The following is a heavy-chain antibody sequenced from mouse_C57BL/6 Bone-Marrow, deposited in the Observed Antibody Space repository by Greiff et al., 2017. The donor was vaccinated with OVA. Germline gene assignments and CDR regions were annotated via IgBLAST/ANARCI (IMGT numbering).Heavy chain of an antibody. CDR3: ARSPYGNHEGWYFDV. Sequence: QVQLQQSGAELVRPGTSVKMSCKASGYTFTNYWIGWAKQRPGHGLEWIGDIYPGGGYTNYNEKFKGKATLTADKSSSTAYMPFSRLTSEDSAIYYCARSPYGNHEGWYFDVWGTGTTVTVSS. V-gene: IGHV1-63*01. CDR1: GYTFTNYW. CDR2: IYPGGGYT. D-gene: IGHD2-1*01. J-gene: IGHJ1*03.